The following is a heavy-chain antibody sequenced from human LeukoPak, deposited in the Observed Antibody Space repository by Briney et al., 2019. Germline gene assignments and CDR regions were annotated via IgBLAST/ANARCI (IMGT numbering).Heavy chain of an antibody. D-gene: IGHD6-13*01. J-gene: IGHJ4*02. CDR3: ATHSSSWGEFDY. CDR2: IYYSGST. Sequence: PSETLSLTCTVSGGSISSSSYYWGWIRQPPGKGLEWIGSIYYSGSTYYNPSLKSRVTISVDTSKNQFSLKLSSVTAADTAVYYYATHSSSWGEFDYWGQGTLVTVSS. V-gene: IGHV4-39*01. CDR1: GGSISSSSYY.